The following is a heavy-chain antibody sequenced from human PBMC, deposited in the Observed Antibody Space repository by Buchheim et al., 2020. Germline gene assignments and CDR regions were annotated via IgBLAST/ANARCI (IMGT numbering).Heavy chain of an antibody. D-gene: IGHD4-11*01. V-gene: IGHV1-46*01. CDR1: GYTCTTYY. Sequence: QVQLVQSGTEVKKPGASVKVSCKASGYTCTTYYIHWVRQAPGQGLEWMGMISPSGGSTSYSQKFQGRVTMTRDTSTSTVYMELSSLRSEDTAVYYCARDYSNYVRGMDVWGQGTT. CDR3: ARDYSNYVRGMDV. CDR2: ISPSGGST. J-gene: IGHJ6*02.